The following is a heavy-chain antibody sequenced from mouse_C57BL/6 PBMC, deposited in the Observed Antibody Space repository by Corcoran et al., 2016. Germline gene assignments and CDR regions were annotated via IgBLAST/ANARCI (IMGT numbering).Heavy chain of an antibody. CDR1: GYTFTSYD. CDR3: ARDYYGSSRGYYYAMDY. V-gene: IGHV1-85*01. J-gene: IGHJ4*01. CDR2: IYPRDGST. D-gene: IGHD1-1*01. Sequence: QVQLQQSGPELVKPGASVKLSCKASGYTFTSYDINWVKQRPGQGLEWIGWIYPRDGSTKYNEKFKGKATLTVDTSSSTAYMELHSLTSEDSAVYFCARDYYGSSRGYYYAMDYWGQGTSVTVSS.